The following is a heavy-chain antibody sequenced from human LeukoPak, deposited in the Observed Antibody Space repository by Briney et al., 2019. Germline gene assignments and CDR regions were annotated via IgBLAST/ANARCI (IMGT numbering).Heavy chain of an antibody. CDR2: IIPIFGTA. CDR1: GGTFSSYA. D-gene: IGHD6-19*01. J-gene: IGHJ4*02. CDR3: ARHPGYSSGWYGY. V-gene: IGHV1-69*01. Sequence: SVKVSCKASGGTFSSYAISWVRQAPGQGLEWMGGIIPIFGTANYAQKFQGRVTITADESTSTAYMELSSLRSEDTAVYYCARHPGYSSGWYGYWGQGTLVTVSS.